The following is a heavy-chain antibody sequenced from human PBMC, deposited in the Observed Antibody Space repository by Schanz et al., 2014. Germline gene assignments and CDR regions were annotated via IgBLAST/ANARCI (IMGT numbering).Heavy chain of an antibody. Sequence: QVQLVQSGAEVKKPGSSMKVSCKASGGTFSTYPINWLRQAPGQGLEWMGRIIPIHGIVNYAQRFQDRVRITADKSTSTAYMELSSLRSDDTAVYGCARGRRVGDMDVWGQGTTVTVSS. J-gene: IGHJ6*02. V-gene: IGHV1-69*02. CDR3: ARGRRVGDMDV. D-gene: IGHD3-10*01. CDR2: IIPIHGIV. CDR1: GGTFSTYP.